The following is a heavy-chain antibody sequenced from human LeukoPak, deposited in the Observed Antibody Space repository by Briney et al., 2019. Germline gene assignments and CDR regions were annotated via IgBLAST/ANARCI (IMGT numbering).Heavy chain of an antibody. V-gene: IGHV3-23*01. CDR2: ISDNGGSI. CDR1: GFTFSSFG. CDR3: AKDRDYYDSSGFGL. Sequence: GGSLRLSCAASGFTFSSFGMTWVRQAPGKGLEWVSAISDNGGSIFYADSVKGRFTISRDNSKNTLYLQMNSLRAEDTAVYYCAKDRDYYDSSGFGLWGQGTLVTVSS. D-gene: IGHD3-22*01. J-gene: IGHJ4*02.